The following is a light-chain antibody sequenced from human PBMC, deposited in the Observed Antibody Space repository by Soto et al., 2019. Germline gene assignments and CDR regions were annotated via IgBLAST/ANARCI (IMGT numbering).Light chain of an antibody. CDR3: QQYGTSSWT. V-gene: IGKV3-20*01. CDR2: GAS. J-gene: IGKJ1*01. CDR1: QSVSSTY. Sequence: IELTQSPATLSLSPGERATLSCRSSQSVSSTYLAWYQQKPGQAPRLIIYGASSRATGIPARFSGSGSGTDFTLTISRLEPEDFAVYQCQQYGTSSWTFGQGTKVDIK.